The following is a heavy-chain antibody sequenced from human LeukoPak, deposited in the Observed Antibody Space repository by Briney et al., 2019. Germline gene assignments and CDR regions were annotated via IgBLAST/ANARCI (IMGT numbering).Heavy chain of an antibody. Sequence: GGSLRLSCAASGFIFSNYGMSWVRQAPGKGLEWVSDISGGGGETHYADSVKGRFTISRDNSKSTLYVQMNSLRVEDTAVYYCAKDLGDRNWYFDYWGQGTLVTVSS. J-gene: IGHJ4*02. D-gene: IGHD1-1*01. CDR2: ISGGGGET. CDR1: GFIFSNYG. V-gene: IGHV3-23*01. CDR3: AKDLGDRNWYFDY.